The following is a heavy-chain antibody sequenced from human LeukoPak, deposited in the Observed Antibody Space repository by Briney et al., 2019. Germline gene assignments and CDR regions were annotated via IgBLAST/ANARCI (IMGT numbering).Heavy chain of an antibody. CDR1: GGSISSYY. D-gene: IGHD3-22*01. CDR2: IYYSGST. Sequence: SETLSLTCTVSGGSISSYYWSWIRQPPGKGLEWIGYIYYSGSTNYNPSLKSRVTISVDTSKNQFSLKLSSVTAADTAVYYCARVVVVTYYYDSSGQYYFDYWGQGTLVTVSS. J-gene: IGHJ4*02. CDR3: ARVVVVTYYYDSSGQYYFDY. V-gene: IGHV4-59*08.